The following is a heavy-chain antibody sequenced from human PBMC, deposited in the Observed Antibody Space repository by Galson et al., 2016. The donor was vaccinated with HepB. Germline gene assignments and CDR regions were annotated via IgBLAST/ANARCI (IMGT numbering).Heavy chain of an antibody. Sequence: SLRLSCAASGFTFSSYNMHWVRQATGKGLEWVSAIGTAGDTYYPGSVKGRFTISRENAKNSLYLQTNSLRAGDTAVYYCARGDRRYCSGGSCYSDYYYGMDVWGQGTTVTVSS. CDR1: GFTFSSYN. CDR3: ARGDRRYCSGGSCYSDYYYGMDV. D-gene: IGHD2-15*01. J-gene: IGHJ6*02. V-gene: IGHV3-13*01. CDR2: IGTAGDT.